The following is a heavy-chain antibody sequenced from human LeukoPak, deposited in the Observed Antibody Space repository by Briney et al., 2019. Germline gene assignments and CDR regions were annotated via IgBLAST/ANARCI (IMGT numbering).Heavy chain of an antibody. V-gene: IGHV3-21*01. CDR2: ISSSSSYI. CDR3: ARGRHRRFLEWLSYNWFDP. J-gene: IGHJ5*02. CDR1: GFTFSSYS. Sequence: KTGGSLRLSCAASGFTFSSYSMNWVRQAPGKGLEWVSSISSSSSYIYYADSVKGRFTISRDNAKNSLYLQMNSLRAEDTAVYYCARGRHRRFLEWLSYNWFDPWGQGTLVTVSS. D-gene: IGHD3-3*01.